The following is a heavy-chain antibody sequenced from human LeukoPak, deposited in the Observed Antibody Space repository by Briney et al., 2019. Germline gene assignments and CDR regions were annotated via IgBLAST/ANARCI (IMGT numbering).Heavy chain of an antibody. D-gene: IGHD3-3*01. CDR3: ARACVGDFWSGYYQNWFGP. CDR1: GYTFTSYG. J-gene: IGHJ5*02. CDR2: ISAYNGNT. V-gene: IGHV1-18*01. Sequence: ASVKVSCKASGYTFTSYGISWVRQAPGQGLEWMGWISAYNGNTNYAQKFQGRVTMTRDTSISTAYMELSRLRSDDTAVYYCARACVGDFWSGYYQNWFGPWGQGTLVTVSS.